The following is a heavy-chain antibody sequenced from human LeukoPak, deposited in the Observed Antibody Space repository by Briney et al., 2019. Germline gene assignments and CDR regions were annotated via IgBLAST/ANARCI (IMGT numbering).Heavy chain of an antibody. V-gene: IGHV7-4-1*02. CDR3: ARDGQWLEIRDRRYYYYYGMDV. D-gene: IGHD6-19*01. CDR1: GYTFTSYA. J-gene: IGHJ6*02. Sequence: ASVKVSCKASGYTFTSYAMNWVRQAPGQGLEWMGWINTNTGNPTHAQGFTGRFVFSLDTSVSTAYLQISSLKAEDTAVYYCARDGQWLEIRDRRYYYYYGMDVWGQGTTVTVSS. CDR2: INTNTGNP.